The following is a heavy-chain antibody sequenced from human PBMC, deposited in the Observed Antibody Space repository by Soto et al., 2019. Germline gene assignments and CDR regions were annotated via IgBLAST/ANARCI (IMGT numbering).Heavy chain of an antibody. V-gene: IGHV4-30-4*01. CDR3: ARQYGGYEYYFDY. CDR2: IYYGGIT. CDR1: GGSVNSGDYY. J-gene: IGHJ4*02. Sequence: QVQLQESGPGLLKPSQTLSLSCTVSGGSVNSGDYYWSWIRQPPGKGLEWIGCIYYGGITSSNPSRKSRLTISIDTSKNQFSLKLDSVTAADTAVYYCARQYGGYEYYFDYWGQGTLVTVSS. D-gene: IGHD5-12*01.